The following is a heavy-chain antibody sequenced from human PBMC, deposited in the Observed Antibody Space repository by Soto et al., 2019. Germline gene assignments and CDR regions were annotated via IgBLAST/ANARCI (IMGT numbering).Heavy chain of an antibody. J-gene: IGHJ4*02. CDR3: ARGHGGAAGTAADY. CDR2: IWYDGNKK. CDR1: GFTFSNYA. D-gene: IGHD6-13*01. V-gene: IGHV3-33*01. Sequence: QVHRVESGGGVVQPGRSLRLSCAASGFTFSNYAIHWVRQAPGKGLEWVALIWYDGNKKYYEESVKRRFTISRDNSKNSLYLQMNSLRGKDTAVYYCARGHGGAAGTAADYWGQGTMVTVSS.